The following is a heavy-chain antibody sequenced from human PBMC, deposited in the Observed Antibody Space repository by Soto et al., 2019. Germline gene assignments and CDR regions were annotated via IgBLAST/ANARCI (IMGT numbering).Heavy chain of an antibody. Sequence: QVQLVQSGPEVKKPGASVKVSCKTSGYTFTSYGISWVRQAPGQGLERLGWITTDKGKTTYAQKFQGRVTMTTDPSTSTAYMDRRSLRSNDTAVYYCANRSPAFAYWGQGTMVAVSS. V-gene: IGHV1-18*01. J-gene: IGHJ4*02. CDR3: ANRSPAFAY. CDR2: ITTDKGKT. CDR1: GYTFTSYG.